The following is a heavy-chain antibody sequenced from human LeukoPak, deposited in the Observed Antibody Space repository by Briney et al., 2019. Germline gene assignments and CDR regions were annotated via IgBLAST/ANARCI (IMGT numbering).Heavy chain of an antibody. Sequence: ASVKVSCKASGGTFSSYAISWVRQAPGQGLEWMGWISAYNGNTNYAQKLQGRVTMTTDTSTSTAYMELRSLRSDDTAVYYCATAYCGGDCYFVPIIWGQGTMVTVSS. V-gene: IGHV1-18*01. J-gene: IGHJ3*02. CDR1: GGTFSSYA. D-gene: IGHD2-21*02. CDR3: ATAYCGGDCYFVPII. CDR2: ISAYNGNT.